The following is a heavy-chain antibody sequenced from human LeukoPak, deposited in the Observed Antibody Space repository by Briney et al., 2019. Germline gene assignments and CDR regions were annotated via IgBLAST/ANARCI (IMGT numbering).Heavy chain of an antibody. CDR1: GGSFSSGSYY. J-gene: IGHJ3*02. CDR2: IYYSGST. Sequence: SETLSLTCTVSGGSFSSGSYYWSWIRQPPGKGLEWIGYIYYSGSTNYNPSLKSRVTISVDTSKNQFSLKLSSVTAADTAVYYCARRGGAAAAGAFDIWGKGTMVTVS. D-gene: IGHD6-13*01. V-gene: IGHV4-61*01. CDR3: ARRGGAAAAGAFDI.